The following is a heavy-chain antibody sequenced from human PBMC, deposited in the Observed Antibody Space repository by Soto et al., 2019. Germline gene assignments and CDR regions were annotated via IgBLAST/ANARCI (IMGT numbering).Heavy chain of an antibody. V-gene: IGHV3-7*03. J-gene: IGHJ4*02. CDR3: ARWANYHSSCYVFSY. CDR1: GFTFSSYW. Sequence: EVQLVESGGGLVQPGGSLRLSCAASGFTFSSYWMSWVRQAPGKGLEWVANIKQDGSEKYYVDSVKGRFTISRDNAKNYLYLQMKSLRDGEKAVYYCARWANYHSSCYVFSYCGQGTLVTVSS. D-gene: IGHD3-22*01. CDR2: IKQDGSEK.